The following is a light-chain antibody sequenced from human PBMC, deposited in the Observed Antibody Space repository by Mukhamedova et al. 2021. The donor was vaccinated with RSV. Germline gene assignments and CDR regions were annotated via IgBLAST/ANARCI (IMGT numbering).Light chain of an antibody. J-gene: IGKJ2*01. CDR1: QSLTSSH. CDR2: GAS. CDR3: QQYDRSPPYT. Sequence: GERATLSCRASQSLTSSHLTWYQQRPGQAPRLLIYGASSRATGTPDRFSGSGSGTDFTLTISRLEPEDFAVYYCQQYDRSPPYTFG. V-gene: IGKV3-20*01.